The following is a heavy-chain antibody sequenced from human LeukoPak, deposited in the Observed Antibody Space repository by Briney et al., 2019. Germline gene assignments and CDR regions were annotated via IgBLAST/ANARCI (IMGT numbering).Heavy chain of an antibody. CDR2: IYYSGST. J-gene: IGHJ4*02. CDR1: GGSISSYY. V-gene: IGHV4-59*08. D-gene: IGHD4-23*01. Sequence: SETLSLTCTVSGGSISSYYWSWIRQPPGKGLEWIGYIYYSGSTNYNPSLKSRVTISVDTSKNQFSLKLSSVTAAGTAVYYCARLYGGNSRFDYWGQGTLVTVSS. CDR3: ARLYGGNSRFDY.